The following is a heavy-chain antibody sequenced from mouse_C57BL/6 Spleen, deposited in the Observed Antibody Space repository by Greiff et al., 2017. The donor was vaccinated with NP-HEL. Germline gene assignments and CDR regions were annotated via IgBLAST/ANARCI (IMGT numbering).Heavy chain of an antibody. CDR1: GFSLTSYA. D-gene: IGHD1-1*01. CDR2: IWTGGGT. V-gene: IGHV2-9-1*01. CDR3: ARYYYGSSWYYFDY. J-gene: IGHJ2*01. Sequence: VKLQESGPGLVAPSQSLSITCTVSGFSLTSYAISWVRQPPGKGLEWLGVIWTGGGTNYNSALKSRLSISKDNSKSQVFLKMNSLQTDDTARYYCARYYYGSSWYYFDYWGQGTTLTVSS.